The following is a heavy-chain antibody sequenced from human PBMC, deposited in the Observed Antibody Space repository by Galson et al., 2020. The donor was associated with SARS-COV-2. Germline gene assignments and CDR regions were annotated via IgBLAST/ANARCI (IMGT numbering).Heavy chain of an antibody. CDR3: AREPIFGVVINDAFDI. J-gene: IGHJ3*02. Sequence: SETLSLTCTVSGGSISSSSYYWGWIRQPPGKGLEWIGSIYYSGSTYYNPSLKSRVTISVDTSKNQFSLKLNSVTAADTAVYYCAREPIFGVVINDAFDIWGQGTMVTVSS. CDR2: IYYSGST. CDR1: GGSISSSSYY. V-gene: IGHV4-39*07. D-gene: IGHD3-3*01.